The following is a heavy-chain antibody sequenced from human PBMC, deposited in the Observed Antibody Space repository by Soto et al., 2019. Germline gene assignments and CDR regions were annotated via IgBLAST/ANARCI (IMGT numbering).Heavy chain of an antibody. CDR3: ARDGYHDLRSRYSANEPFVT. J-gene: IGHJ5*02. D-gene: IGHD3-3*01. Sequence: LRLSCATSGFAFRSYALSWVRQAPGKGLEWVSTISGSGASTYYSDSVKGRFTISRDSSKNTVDLQMNSLRAEDTAVYYCARDGYHDLRSRYSANEPFVTWGQGTQVTVSS. CDR2: ISGSGAST. V-gene: IGHV3-23*01. CDR1: GFAFRSYA.